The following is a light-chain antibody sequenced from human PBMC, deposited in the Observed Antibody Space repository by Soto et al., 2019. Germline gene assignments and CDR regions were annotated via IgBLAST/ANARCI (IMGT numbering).Light chain of an antibody. CDR1: STDVGDSNH. Sequence: QSALTQPASVSGSPGQSITISCTGTSTDVGDSNHVSWYQHHPGKAPKLIIYEVSYRASGVSNRFSGSKSAYTASLTISGLQAEDEADYYCNSQTTSGIRVFGTGTKLTVL. J-gene: IGLJ1*01. V-gene: IGLV2-14*01. CDR2: EVS. CDR3: NSQTTSGIRV.